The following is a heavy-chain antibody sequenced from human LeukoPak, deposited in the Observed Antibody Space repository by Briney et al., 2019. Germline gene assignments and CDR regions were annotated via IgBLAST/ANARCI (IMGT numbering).Heavy chain of an antibody. J-gene: IGHJ5*02. Sequence: PLQALSVTRTVSLGSISSGGYYWRWTRHHPGKGLEWLGYIYYSGSTYYNPSLKSRVTISVDTSKNQFSLKLSSVTAADTAVYYCARDRGKQQLVPGGWFDPWGQGTLVTVSS. D-gene: IGHD6-13*01. CDR1: LGSISSGGYY. CDR3: ARDRGKQQLVPGGWFDP. V-gene: IGHV4-31*03. CDR2: IYYSGST.